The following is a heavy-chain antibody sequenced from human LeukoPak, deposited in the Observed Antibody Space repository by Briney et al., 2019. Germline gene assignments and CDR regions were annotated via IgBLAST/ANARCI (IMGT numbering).Heavy chain of an antibody. CDR3: ARHVGEYSSSSGDFDY. V-gene: IGHV4-39*01. CDR1: GGSISSSSYY. J-gene: IGHJ4*02. Sequence: SETLSLTCTVSGGSISSSSYYWGWIRQPPGKGLEWIGSIYYSGSTYYNPSLKSRATISVDTSKNQFSLKLSSVTAADTAVYYRARHVGEYSSSSGDFDYWGQGTLVTVSS. CDR2: IYYSGST. D-gene: IGHD6-6*01.